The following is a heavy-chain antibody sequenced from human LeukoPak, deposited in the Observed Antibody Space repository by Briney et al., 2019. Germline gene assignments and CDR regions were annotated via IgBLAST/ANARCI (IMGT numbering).Heavy chain of an antibody. D-gene: IGHD2-15*01. CDR1: GGSISSYY. CDR3: ARGCSGGSCYGSYDY. CDR2: IYYSGST. J-gene: IGHJ4*02. V-gene: IGHV4-59*01. Sequence: SETLSLTCTVSGGSISSYYWSWIRQPPGKGLEWIGYIYYSGSTNYNPSLKSRVTISVDTSKNQFSLKLSSVTAADTVVYYCARGCSGGSCYGSYDYWGQGTLVTVSS.